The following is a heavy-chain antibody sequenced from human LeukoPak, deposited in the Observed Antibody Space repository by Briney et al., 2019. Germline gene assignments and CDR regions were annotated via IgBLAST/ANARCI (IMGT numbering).Heavy chain of an antibody. D-gene: IGHD1-26*01. V-gene: IGHV3-15*01. CDR1: GFTFSNAW. CDR2: IKSKTDGGTT. J-gene: IGHJ4*02. Sequence: GGYLRLYCAASGFTFSNAWMSWVRKAQGEGLEWVGRIKSKTDGGTTDYAASVKGRFTFLRDDSKNTLYLQMNSLKTEDTAVYYCTTEDGIVGAYWGQGTLVTVSS. CDR3: TTEDGIVGAY.